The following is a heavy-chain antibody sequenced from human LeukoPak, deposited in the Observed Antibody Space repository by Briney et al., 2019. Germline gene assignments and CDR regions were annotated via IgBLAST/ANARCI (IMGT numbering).Heavy chain of an antibody. CDR3: ARAAGIAVALKGWFDP. D-gene: IGHD6-19*01. V-gene: IGHV4-38-2*02. J-gene: IGHJ5*02. Sequence: SETLSLTCTVSGYSISSGYYWGWIRQPPGKGLEWIGSIYHSGSTNYNPSLKSRVTISVDTSKNQFSLKLSSVTAADTAVYYCARAAGIAVALKGWFDPWGQGTLVTVSS. CDR1: GYSISSGYY. CDR2: IYHSGST.